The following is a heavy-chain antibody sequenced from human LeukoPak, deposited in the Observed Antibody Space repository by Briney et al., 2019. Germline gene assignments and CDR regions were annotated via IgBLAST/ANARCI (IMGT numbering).Heavy chain of an antibody. V-gene: IGHV4-31*03. CDR3: ARDRQLVTYYYYGMDV. Sequence: SQTLSLTCTVPGGSISSGGYYWSWIRQHPGKGLEWIGYIYYSGSTYYNPSLKSRVTISVDTSKNQFSLKLSSVTAADTAVYYCARDRQLVTYYYYGMDVWGQGTTVTVSS. D-gene: IGHD6-6*01. CDR1: GGSISSGGYY. J-gene: IGHJ6*02. CDR2: IYYSGST.